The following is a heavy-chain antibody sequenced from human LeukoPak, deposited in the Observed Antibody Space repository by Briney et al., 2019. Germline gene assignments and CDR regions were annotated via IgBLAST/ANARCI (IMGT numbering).Heavy chain of an antibody. CDR1: GFTFSSYG. CDR3: ARDGGGLDY. CDR2: IWYVGSNK. D-gene: IGHD2-15*01. V-gene: IGHV3-33*01. Sequence: PGGTLRLSCAASGFTFSSYGMHWVRQAPGKGLEWVAVIWYVGSNKYYAASVKGRFTISRDNSKNTLYLQMNSLRAEHTAVYYCARDGGGLDYWGQGTLVTVSS. J-gene: IGHJ4*02.